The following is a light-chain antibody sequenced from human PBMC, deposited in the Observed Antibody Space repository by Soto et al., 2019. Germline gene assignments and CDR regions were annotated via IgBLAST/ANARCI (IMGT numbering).Light chain of an antibody. CDR3: QQYGSSLT. CDR2: GAS. J-gene: IGKJ4*01. Sequence: EMVLTQSPGTLSLSPGERATLSCRASQSVSSSSYLAWYQQKPGQAPRLLIYGASSRATGIPDRFSGSGSGTDFTLTISRLEPEDFAVYYCQQYGSSLTFGGGTKVEIK. CDR1: QSVSSSSY. V-gene: IGKV3-20*01.